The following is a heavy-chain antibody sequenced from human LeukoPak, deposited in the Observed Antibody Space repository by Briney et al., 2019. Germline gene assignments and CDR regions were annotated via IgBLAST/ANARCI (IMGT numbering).Heavy chain of an antibody. J-gene: IGHJ6*03. CDR3: ARFPGSAEYRHYYYMDV. Sequence: SGTLSLTCAVSGGSINSSNWWSWVRQPPGKGLEWIGEIYRTGNTNYNPSLKSRVTVSVDTSKNQFSLKLSSVTAADTAVYYCARFPGSAEYRHYYYMDVWGKGTTVTVSS. CDR1: GGSINSSNW. CDR2: IYRTGNT. V-gene: IGHV4-4*02. D-gene: IGHD2-15*01.